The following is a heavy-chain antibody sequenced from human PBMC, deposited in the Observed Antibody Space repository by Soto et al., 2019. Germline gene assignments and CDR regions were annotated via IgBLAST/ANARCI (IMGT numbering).Heavy chain of an antibody. V-gene: IGHV3-23*01. CDR1: GFTFNNYA. CDR2: ISGSGDKT. J-gene: IGHJ4*02. D-gene: IGHD2-21*02. Sequence: EVQLLESGGGLVQPGGSLTLSCAASGFTFNNYAMNWVRQAPGKGLEWVSAISGSGDKTYYADSVKGRFTISRDISKSVVYLQMNSLRADDPAVYYCAKVGDRFRYYFDYWGQGTLVTVSS. CDR3: AKVGDRFRYYFDY.